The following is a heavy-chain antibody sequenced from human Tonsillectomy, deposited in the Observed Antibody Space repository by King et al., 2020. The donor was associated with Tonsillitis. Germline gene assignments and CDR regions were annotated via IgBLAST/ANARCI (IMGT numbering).Heavy chain of an antibody. Sequence: VQLVESGGGVVQPGRSLRLSCAASGFTFSSCAMHWVRQAPGKGLEWVAVISYDGSKKYYADSVKGRFTISRDNTKNTLYLQMNSLRPEDTAVYYCAREGTGAGWDAIDIWGQGTMVTVSS. CDR1: GFTFSSCA. CDR3: AREGTGAGWDAIDI. D-gene: IGHD7-27*01. V-gene: IGHV3-30-3*01. CDR2: ISYDGSKK. J-gene: IGHJ3*02.